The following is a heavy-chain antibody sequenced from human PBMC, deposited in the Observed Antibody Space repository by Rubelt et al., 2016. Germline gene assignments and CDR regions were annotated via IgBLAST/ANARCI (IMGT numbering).Heavy chain of an antibody. J-gene: IGHJ5*02. Sequence: QVQLQESGPGLVKPSETLSLTCTVSGGSISSYYWSWIRQPPGKGLEWIGYIYYSGSTNYNPSLKSRVTIAVETSKNQFSLKLSAVTAADTAVDYWARQLAGTSWRLNWFDPWGQGTLVTVSS. CDR3: ARQLAGTSWRLNWFDP. CDR1: GGSISSYY. D-gene: IGHD6-19*01. CDR2: IYYSGST. V-gene: IGHV4-59*08.